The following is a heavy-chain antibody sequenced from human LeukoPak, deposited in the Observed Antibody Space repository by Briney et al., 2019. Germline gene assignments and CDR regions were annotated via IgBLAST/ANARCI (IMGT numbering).Heavy chain of an antibody. CDR1: GGSFSGYY. V-gene: IGHV4-34*09. CDR2: INHSGST. CDR3: ARDGGNYAPGYFDY. Sequence: SETLSLTCAVYGGSFSGYYWSWIRQPPGKGLEWIGEINHSGSTYYNPSLKSRVTISVDTSKNQFSLKLSSVTAADTAVYYCARDGGNYAPGYFDYWGQGTLVTVSS. J-gene: IGHJ4*02. D-gene: IGHD4-11*01.